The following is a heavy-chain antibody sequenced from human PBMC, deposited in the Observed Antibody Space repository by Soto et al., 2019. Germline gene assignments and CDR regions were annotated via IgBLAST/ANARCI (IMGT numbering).Heavy chain of an antibody. CDR1: GYTFTDYY. CDR3: TGENIENSDGLYDAFDI. D-gene: IGHD5-18*01. Sequence: ASVKVSCKTSGYTFTDYYTHWVRQAPGQGLEWMGWMNPKSGGAYFAQKFQGRVTLTRDTSIGTAYIEVNSLTSDDTAVYFCTGENIENSDGLYDAFDIWGQGTTVTVSS. V-gene: IGHV1-2*02. J-gene: IGHJ3*02. CDR2: MNPKSGGA.